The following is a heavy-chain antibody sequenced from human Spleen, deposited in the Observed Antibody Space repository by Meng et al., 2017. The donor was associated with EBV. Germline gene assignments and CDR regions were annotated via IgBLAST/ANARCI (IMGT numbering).Heavy chain of an antibody. D-gene: IGHD2-21*01. CDR3: TSGDNFDY. CDR1: GYTLTELS. J-gene: IGHJ4*02. Sequence: GHLVQSGAEVKKPGASVKVSCKVSGYTLTELSMHWVRLTPGKGLEWMGGFDHVDDETIYAQKFQDRVTMTEDTSTDTAYMELRSLTSEDTAVYYCTSGDNFDYWGQGTLVTVSS. V-gene: IGHV1-24*01. CDR2: FDHVDDET.